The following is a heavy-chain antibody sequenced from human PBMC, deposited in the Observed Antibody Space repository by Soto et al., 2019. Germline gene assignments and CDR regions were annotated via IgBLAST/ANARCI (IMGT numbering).Heavy chain of an antibody. CDR2: VYYRGRS. Sequence: SETLSLTCTVSGGSVTNSSYYWGWIRQSPGKGLEWIGSVYYRGRSYSKSSVKSRVTISVDTSKNRLSLSLNSVTASDTAVYFCVSQRTTVPTQAYFDYWGPGALVTVSS. D-gene: IGHD4-17*01. J-gene: IGHJ4*01. CDR1: GGSVTNSSYY. V-gene: IGHV4-39*01. CDR3: VSQRTTVPTQAYFDY.